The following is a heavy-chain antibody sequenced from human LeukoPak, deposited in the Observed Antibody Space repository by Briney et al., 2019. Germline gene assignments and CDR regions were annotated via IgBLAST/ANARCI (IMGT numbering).Heavy chain of an antibody. CDR3: VRTCGRGSVDPGTSSYVEG. J-gene: IGHJ4*02. Sequence: SETLSLTCTVSGGSLSTRNYYWDWIRQPPGKGLEWIGTVFYTGSTSYNSSLRSRVTMSVDTSTNQFFMRLNSVTAADTAIYYCVRTCGRGSVDPGTSSYVEGWGQGALVTVSS. CDR1: GGSLSTRNYY. CDR2: VFYTGST. D-gene: IGHD1-14*01. V-gene: IGHV4-39*01.